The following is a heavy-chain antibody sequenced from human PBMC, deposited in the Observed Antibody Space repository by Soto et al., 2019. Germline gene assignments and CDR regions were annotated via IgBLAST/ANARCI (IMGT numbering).Heavy chain of an antibody. CDR2: IYYSGST. CDR1: GGSISSSSYY. Sequence: QLQLQESGPGLVKPSETLSLTCTVSGGSISSSSYYWGWIRQPPGKGLEWLGSIYYSGSTYYNPSLKSRVTIPVDTSKNQFSLKLSSVTAADTAVYYCARQGYYYGSGEAYWGQGTLVTVSS. V-gene: IGHV4-39*01. J-gene: IGHJ4*02. CDR3: ARQGYYYGSGEAY. D-gene: IGHD3-10*01.